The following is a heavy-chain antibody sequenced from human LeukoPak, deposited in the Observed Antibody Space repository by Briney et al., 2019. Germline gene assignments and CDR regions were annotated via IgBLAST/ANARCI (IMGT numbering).Heavy chain of an antibody. V-gene: IGHV4-30-2*01. CDR1: GGSISSGGYS. Sequence: PSETLSLTCAVSGGSISSGGYSWSWIRQPLGKGLEWIGYIYHSGSTYYNPSLKSRVTISVDRSKNQFSLKLSSVTAADTAVYYCARGGRGYSYGLVDYWGQGTLVTVSS. CDR3: ARGGRGYSYGLVDY. CDR2: IYHSGST. D-gene: IGHD5-18*01. J-gene: IGHJ4*02.